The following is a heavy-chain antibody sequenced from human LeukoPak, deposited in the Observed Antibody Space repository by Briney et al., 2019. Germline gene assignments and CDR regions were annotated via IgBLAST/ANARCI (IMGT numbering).Heavy chain of an antibody. CDR2: FSGSGITT. J-gene: IGHJ4*02. Sequence: GALRPSCSAPGFPFSDYAMTWVRQAPGKGLEWGVGFSGSGITTYYADSVNGRFTISRDNSKNTLYLQVNSLRAEDTAVFYCARGIVAAGFPYYFDYWGQGTLVTVSS. V-gene: IGHV3-23*01. CDR1: GFPFSDYA. D-gene: IGHD6-13*01. CDR3: ARGIVAAGFPYYFDY.